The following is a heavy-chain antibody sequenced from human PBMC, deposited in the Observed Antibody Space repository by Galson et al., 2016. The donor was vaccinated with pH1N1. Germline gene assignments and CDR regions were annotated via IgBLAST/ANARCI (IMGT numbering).Heavy chain of an antibody. Sequence: SLRLSCAASGFMFSNYGMHWVRQAPGKGLEWVALISYDGSIKYYADSVKGRFTISRDNSKSTLYLQLNSLRAEDTALYYCAKDPGSGYDYVYFEYWGQGTPVTVSS. CDR1: GFMFSNYG. J-gene: IGHJ4*02. V-gene: IGHV3-30*18. CDR2: ISYDGSIK. D-gene: IGHD5-12*01. CDR3: AKDPGSGYDYVYFEY.